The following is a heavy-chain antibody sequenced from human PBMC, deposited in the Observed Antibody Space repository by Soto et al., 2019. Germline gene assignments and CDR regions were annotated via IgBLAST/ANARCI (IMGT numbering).Heavy chain of an antibody. CDR1: GYTFTNYG. J-gene: IGHJ4*02. CDR2: INAYNGHT. Sequence: QVQLVQSGAEMKKPGASVKVSCKASGYTFTNYGISWVRQAPGQGLEWMGWINAYNGHTNYAQKFQGRVTMTTDTSTSTVYMELRSLRSDDTAVYYCARDRSNHDYWGQGTLVTVSS. V-gene: IGHV1-18*01. CDR3: ARDRSNHDY.